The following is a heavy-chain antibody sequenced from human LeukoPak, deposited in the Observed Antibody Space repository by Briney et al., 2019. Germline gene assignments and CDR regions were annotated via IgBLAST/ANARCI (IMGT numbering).Heavy chain of an antibody. Sequence: GGSLRLSCAASGFTFDDYAMHWVRQAPGKSLEWVFLISWDGGSTYYADSVKGRFTISRDNSKNSLYLQMNSLRAEDTALYYCAKDSSGYYWGGYFDYWGQGTLVTVSS. D-gene: IGHD3-22*01. V-gene: IGHV3-43D*04. CDR2: ISWDGGST. J-gene: IGHJ4*02. CDR3: AKDSSGYYWGGYFDY. CDR1: GFTFDDYA.